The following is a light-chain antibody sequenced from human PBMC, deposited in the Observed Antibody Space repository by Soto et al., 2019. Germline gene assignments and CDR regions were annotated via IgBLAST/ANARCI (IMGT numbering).Light chain of an antibody. V-gene: IGLV2-11*01. CDR3: SSYAGSYILI. CDR1: SSDVGGYNY. J-gene: IGLJ2*01. Sequence: QSVLTQPRSVSGSPGQSVTISCTGTSSDVGGYNYVSWYQQHPGKAPKVMIYDVGRRPSGVPDRFSGSKSGNTASLTISGLQAEDEADYYCSSYAGSYILIFGGGTKLTVL. CDR2: DVG.